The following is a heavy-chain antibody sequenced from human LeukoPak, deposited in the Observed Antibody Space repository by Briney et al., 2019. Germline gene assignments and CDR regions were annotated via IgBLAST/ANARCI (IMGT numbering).Heavy chain of an antibody. CDR3: ARGGWSLVGSYFYDSSGYYYLDY. D-gene: IGHD3-22*01. CDR1: GYTFTSYG. CDR2: ISAYNGNT. J-gene: IGHJ4*02. Sequence: GASVKVSCKASGYTFTSYGISWVRQAPGQGLEWMGWISAYNGNTNYAQKVQGRVTMTTDTSTSTAYMELRSLRSDDTAVYYCARGGWSLVGSYFYDSSGYYYLDYWGQGTLVTVSS. V-gene: IGHV1-18*01.